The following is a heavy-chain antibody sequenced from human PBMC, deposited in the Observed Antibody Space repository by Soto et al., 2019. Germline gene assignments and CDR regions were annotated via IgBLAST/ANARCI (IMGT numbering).Heavy chain of an antibody. Sequence: SDTLSLTCAVSGGSFSGYYWSRIRQSPGKGLESIGEINHSGRTNLNPSLESRVSTSVDTSKNHFSLRLSSVTAADTAVYYCARGPRCINTSCSNDYYHFGLDVWGQGTTVTVSS. J-gene: IGHJ6*02. CDR3: ARGPRCINTSCSNDYYHFGLDV. CDR1: GGSFSGYY. D-gene: IGHD2-2*01. CDR2: INHSGRT. V-gene: IGHV4-34*01.